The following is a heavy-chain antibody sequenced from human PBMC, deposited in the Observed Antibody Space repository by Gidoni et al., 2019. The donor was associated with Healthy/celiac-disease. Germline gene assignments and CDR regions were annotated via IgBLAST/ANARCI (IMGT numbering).Heavy chain of an antibody. V-gene: IGHV3-73*02. Sequence: EVQLVESGGGLVQPGGSLKPPCAACGFTFGGSAMHWVRPASGKGLEWVGRIRSKANSYATAYAVSVKGRFTISRDDSKNTAYLQMNSLKTEDTAVYYCSPSGWPYYFDYWGQGTLVTVSS. D-gene: IGHD6-19*01. J-gene: IGHJ4*02. CDR1: GFTFGGSA. CDR3: SPSGWPYYFDY. CDR2: IRSKANSYAT.